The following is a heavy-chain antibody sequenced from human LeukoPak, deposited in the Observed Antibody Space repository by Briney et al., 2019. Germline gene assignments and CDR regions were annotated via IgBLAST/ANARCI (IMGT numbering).Heavy chain of an antibody. CDR1: GFTFSSYA. D-gene: IGHD3-10*01. V-gene: IGHV3-30*04. CDR2: ISYDGSNK. J-gene: IGHJ3*02. CDR3: ASGYGSGSYGAFDI. Sequence: GRSLRLSCAASGFTFSSYAMHWVRQAPGKGLEGVAVISYDGSNKYYADSVKGRFTISRDNYKNTLYLQMNSLRAEDTAVYYCASGYGSGSYGAFDIWGQGTMVTVSS.